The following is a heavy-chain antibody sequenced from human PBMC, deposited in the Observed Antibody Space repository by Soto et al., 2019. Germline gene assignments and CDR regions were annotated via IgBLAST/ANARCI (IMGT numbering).Heavy chain of an antibody. CDR2: ISGSGGNT. Sequence: GGSLRLSCAASGFTFSSYVMSWVRQAPGKGLEWVSAISGSGGNTYYADSVKGRFTISRDNSKNTLFLQMNSLRAEDTALYFCAKEMGDYYDSSGSWLDPWGKGTRVTVPS. CDR3: AKEMGDYYDSSGSWLDP. V-gene: IGHV3-23*01. D-gene: IGHD3-22*01. CDR1: GFTFSSYV. J-gene: IGHJ5*02.